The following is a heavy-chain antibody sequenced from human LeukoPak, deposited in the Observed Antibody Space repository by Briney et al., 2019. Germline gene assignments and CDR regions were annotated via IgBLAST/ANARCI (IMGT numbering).Heavy chain of an antibody. CDR2: ITPDGSRT. D-gene: IGHD1-26*01. V-gene: IGHV3-74*01. CDR3: VKDFVGARDY. J-gene: IGHJ4*02. Sequence: GGSLRLSCVASGFTLRTYWMHWVRQAPGKGLVWVSRITPDGSRTDHADSVRGRFTISRDDSKNTLYLQMDSLRAEDTAVYYCVKDFVGARDYWGQGTLVTVSS. CDR1: GFTLRTYW.